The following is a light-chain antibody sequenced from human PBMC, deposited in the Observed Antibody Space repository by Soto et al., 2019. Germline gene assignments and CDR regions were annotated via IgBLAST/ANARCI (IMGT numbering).Light chain of an antibody. V-gene: IGKV3-11*01. CDR3: QQRSNWPPT. CDR1: QSVSTY. Sequence: EIVLTQSPATLSLSPGERATLSCRASQSVSTYLAWFQHKPGQAPRLLIYDASSRATGIPARFSGSGSGTDFTLTISSLEPEDFAVYYCQQRSNWPPTFGQGTRLEIK. J-gene: IGKJ5*01. CDR2: DAS.